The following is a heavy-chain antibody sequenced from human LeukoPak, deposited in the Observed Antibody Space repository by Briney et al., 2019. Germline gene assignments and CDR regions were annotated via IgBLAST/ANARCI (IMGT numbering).Heavy chain of an antibody. CDR2: ISGDGGST. V-gene: IGHV3-43*02. CDR1: GFTFDDYA. CDR3: AKYKQQYYFDSSGYYRQYYFDY. Sequence: GGSLRLSCAASGFTFDDYAMHWVRQAPGKGLEWVSLISGDGGSTYYADSVKGRFTISRDNSKNSLYLQMKSLRTEDTALYYCAKYKQQYYFDSSGYYRQYYFDYWGQGALVTVSS. J-gene: IGHJ4*02. D-gene: IGHD3-22*01.